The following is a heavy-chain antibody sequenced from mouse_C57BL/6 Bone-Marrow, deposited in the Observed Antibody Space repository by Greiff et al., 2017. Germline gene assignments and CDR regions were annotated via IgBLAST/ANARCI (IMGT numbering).Heavy chain of an antibody. V-gene: IGHV1-4*01. CDR3: ARVLWYLLDY. J-gene: IGHJ2*01. CDR2: INPSSGYT. Sequence: VQLQQSGAELARPGASVKMSCKASGYTFTSYTMNWVKQRPGQGLEWIGYINPSSGYTKYNQKFKDKATLNADKSSSTAYMQLSSLTSEDSAIYYCARVLWYLLDYWGQGTTLTVSS. D-gene: IGHD2-1*01. CDR1: GYTFTSYT.